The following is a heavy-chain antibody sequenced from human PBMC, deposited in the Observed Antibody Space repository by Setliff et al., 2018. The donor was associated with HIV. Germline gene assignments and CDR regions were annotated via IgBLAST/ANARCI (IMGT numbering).Heavy chain of an antibody. V-gene: IGHV4-31*03. CDR2: IYYSGST. Sequence: SETLSLTCTVSGGSISSGGYYWSWIRQHPGKGLEWIGYIYYSGSTYYNPSLKGRVTISVDTSKNQFSLKLSSVTAADTALYFCSRGTYYKGLDPWGQGTLVTVSS. D-gene: IGHD3-10*01. J-gene: IGHJ5*02. CDR1: GGSISSGGYY. CDR3: SRGTYYKGLDP.